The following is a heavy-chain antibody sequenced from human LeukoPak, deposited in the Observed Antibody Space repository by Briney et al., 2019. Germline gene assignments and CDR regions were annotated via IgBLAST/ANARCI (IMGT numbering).Heavy chain of an antibody. CDR2: IYYSGST. CDR1: GDSIINYY. J-gene: IGHJ4*02. V-gene: IGHV4-59*08. Sequence: SGTLSLTCTVSGDSIINYYWSWIRQSPGKGLEWIGYIYYSGSTKYNPSLKSRVTISVDTSKNQFSLKLSSVTAADTAVYYCARHRGSESPYFDYWGQGTLVTVSP. D-gene: IGHD3-10*01. CDR3: ARHRGSESPYFDY.